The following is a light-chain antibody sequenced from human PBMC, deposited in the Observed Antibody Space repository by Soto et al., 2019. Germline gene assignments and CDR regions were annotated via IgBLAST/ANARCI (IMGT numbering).Light chain of an antibody. CDR3: CSYTGSSTYV. Sequence: QSALTQPASVSGSPGQSITISCTGTSNDVGSYNLVSWYQQHPGKAPKLIIFEVSQRPSGVSNRFSGSKSGNTASLTISVLQAEDEADYYCCSYTGSSTYVFGTGTKVTVL. CDR1: SNDVGSYNL. V-gene: IGLV2-23*02. CDR2: EVS. J-gene: IGLJ1*01.